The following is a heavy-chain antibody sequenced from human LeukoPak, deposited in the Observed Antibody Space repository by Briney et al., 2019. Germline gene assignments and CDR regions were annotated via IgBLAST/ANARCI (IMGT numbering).Heavy chain of an antibody. CDR3: ARGGDYSNYVGY. D-gene: IGHD4-11*01. CDR2: IRYDGSNQ. V-gene: IGHV3-30*02. Sequence: GGSLRLSCAASGFTFSTYGMHWVRQAPGKGLEWVAFIRYDGSNQYYADSVKGRFTISRDNSKNTLYLQMNCLRAEDTAVYSCARGGDYSNYVGYWGQGTLVTVSS. J-gene: IGHJ4*02. CDR1: GFTFSTYG.